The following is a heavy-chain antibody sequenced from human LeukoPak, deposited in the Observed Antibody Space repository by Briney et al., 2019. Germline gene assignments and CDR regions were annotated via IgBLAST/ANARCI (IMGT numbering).Heavy chain of an antibody. V-gene: IGHV4-61*02. CDR3: ARGSSSWYSRGFWFDP. CDR2: IYTSGST. Sequence: SETLSLTCTVSGGSISSGSYYWRWIRQPAGKGLEWIGRIYTSGSTNYNPSLKSRVTISVDTSKNQFSLKLSSVTAADTAVYYCARGSSSWYSRGFWFDPWGQGTLVTVSS. J-gene: IGHJ5*02. D-gene: IGHD6-13*01. CDR1: GGSISSGSYY.